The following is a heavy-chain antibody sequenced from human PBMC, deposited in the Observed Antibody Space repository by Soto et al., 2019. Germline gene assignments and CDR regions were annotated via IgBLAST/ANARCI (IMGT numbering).Heavy chain of an antibody. CDR2: TSFDASEN. CDR3: ARDLGGYVHLWDKSNY. CDR1: GFRFSGFA. J-gene: IGHJ4*02. Sequence: QVQLVESGGGVVQPGASLRLSCAASGFRFSGFAMHWVRQAPGKGLEWVAVTSFDASENFYVDSVKGRFSISRDDSHNTVFLQMNGLRPEDTGIYYCARDLGGYVHLWDKSNYWGQGNLVNVSS. V-gene: IGHV3-30*04. D-gene: IGHD5-12*01.